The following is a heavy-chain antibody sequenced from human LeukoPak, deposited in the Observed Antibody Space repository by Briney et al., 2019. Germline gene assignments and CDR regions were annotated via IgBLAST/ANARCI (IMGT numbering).Heavy chain of an antibody. Sequence: KPSETLSLTCAVSGGSISSSNWWSWVRQPPGKGLEWIGEIYHSGSTNYNLSLKSRVTISVDKSKNQFSLKLSSVTAADTAVYYCARVEFIAAAVTYDYWGQGTLVTVSS. CDR2: IYHSGST. CDR1: GGSISSSNW. D-gene: IGHD6-13*01. CDR3: ARVEFIAAAVTYDY. V-gene: IGHV4-4*02. J-gene: IGHJ4*02.